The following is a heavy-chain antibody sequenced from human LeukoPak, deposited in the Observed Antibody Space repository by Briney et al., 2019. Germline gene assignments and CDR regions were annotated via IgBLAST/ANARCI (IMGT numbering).Heavy chain of an antibody. Sequence: GSLRLSCAASGFTFSSYDMHWVRQATGKGLEWVSAIGTAGDTYYPGSVKGRFTISGENAKNSLYLQMNSLRAGDTAVFYCARGWGYSGYDPYGMDVWGQGITVTVSS. CDR2: IGTAGDT. CDR3: ARGWGYSGYDPYGMDV. V-gene: IGHV3-13*01. J-gene: IGHJ6*02. CDR1: GFTFSSYD. D-gene: IGHD5-12*01.